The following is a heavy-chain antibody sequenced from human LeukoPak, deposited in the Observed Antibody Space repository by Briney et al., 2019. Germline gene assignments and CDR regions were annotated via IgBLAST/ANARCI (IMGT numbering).Heavy chain of an antibody. CDR2: IYYSGST. J-gene: IGHJ5*02. CDR3: ARDRYYYGSGSPSGWFDP. D-gene: IGHD3-10*01. V-gene: IGHV4-59*12. CDR1: GGSISSYY. Sequence: PSETLSLTCTVSGGSISSYYWSWIRQPPGKGLEWIGYIYYSGSTYYNPSLKSRVTISVDTSKNQFSLKLSSVTAADTAVYYCARDRYYYGSGSPSGWFDPWGQGTLVTVSS.